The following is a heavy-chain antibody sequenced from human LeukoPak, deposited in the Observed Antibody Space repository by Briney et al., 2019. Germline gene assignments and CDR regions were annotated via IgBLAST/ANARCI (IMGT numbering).Heavy chain of an antibody. CDR3: ARDLRALGLYYFDY. CDR1: GGTFSSYA. J-gene: IGHJ4*02. Sequence: SVKVSCKASGGTFSSYAISWVRQAPGQGFEWMGGIIPIFGTANYAQKFQGRVTITADESTSTAYMELSSLRSEDTAVYYCARDLRALGLYYFDYWGQGTLVTVSS. CDR2: IIPIFGTA. D-gene: IGHD7-27*01. V-gene: IGHV1-69*13.